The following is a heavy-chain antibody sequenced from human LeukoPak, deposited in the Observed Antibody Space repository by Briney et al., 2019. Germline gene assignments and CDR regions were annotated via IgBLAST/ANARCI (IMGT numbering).Heavy chain of an antibody. J-gene: IGHJ4*02. CDR3: ASLDYGDLGGGDY. V-gene: IGHV4-34*09. Sequence: SETLSLTCAVYGGSFSGYYWSWIRQPPGKGLEWIGEINHSGSTNYNPSLKSRVTISVDTSKNQFSLKLSSATAADTAVYYCASLDYGDLGGGDYWGQGTLVTVSS. CDR1: GGSFSGYY. D-gene: IGHD4-17*01. CDR2: INHSGST.